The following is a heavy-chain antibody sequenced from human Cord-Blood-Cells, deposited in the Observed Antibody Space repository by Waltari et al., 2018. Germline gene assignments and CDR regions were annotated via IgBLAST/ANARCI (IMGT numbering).Heavy chain of an antibody. CDR2: IYPGDSDT. Sequence: EVQLVQSGAAVNKPGESLKISCKGSGYSFTSYWLGWVRMMPGKGLEWMGIIYPGDSDTRYSPSFQGQVTISADKSIRTADLQWSSLKASDTAMYYCARQSAYCTNGVCYGDYWGQGTLVTVSS. J-gene: IGHJ4*02. CDR3: ARQSAYCTNGVCYGDY. CDR1: GYSFTSYW. D-gene: IGHD2-8*01. V-gene: IGHV5-51*01.